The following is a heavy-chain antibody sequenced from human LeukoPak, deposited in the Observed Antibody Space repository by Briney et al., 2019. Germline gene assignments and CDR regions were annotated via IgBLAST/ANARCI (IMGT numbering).Heavy chain of an antibody. CDR1: GGSFSGYY. V-gene: IGHV4-34*01. D-gene: IGHD5-18*01. CDR2: INHSGST. CDR3: AMGYGPFDY. J-gene: IGHJ4*02. Sequence: SETLSLTCAVYGGSFSGYYWSWIRQPPGKGLEWIGEINHSGSTNYNPSLKSRVTISVDTSKNQFSLKLSSVTAADTAVYYCAMGYGPFDYWGQGTLVTVSS.